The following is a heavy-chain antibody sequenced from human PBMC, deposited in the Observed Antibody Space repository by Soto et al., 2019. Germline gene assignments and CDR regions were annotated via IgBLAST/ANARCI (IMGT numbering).Heavy chain of an antibody. CDR3: ARDWGAAGYYISVYYGMDV. V-gene: IGHV4-4*02. Sequence: SETVSLTCAVSGGSISSSNWWSWVRQPPGKGLEWIGEIYHSGSTNYNPSLKSRVTISVDKSKNQFSLKLSSVTAADTAVYYCARDWGAAGYYISVYYGMDVWGQGTTVTVSS. J-gene: IGHJ6*02. CDR2: IYHSGST. CDR1: GGSISSSNW. D-gene: IGHD6-13*01.